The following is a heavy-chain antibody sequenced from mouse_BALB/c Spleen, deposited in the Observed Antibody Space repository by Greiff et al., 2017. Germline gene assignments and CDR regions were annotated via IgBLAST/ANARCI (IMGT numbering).Heavy chain of an antibody. V-gene: IGHV5-4*02. Sequence: EVQLQESGGGLVKPGGSLKLSCAASGFTFSDYYMYWVRQTPEKRLEWVATISDGGSYTYYPDSVKGRFTISRDNAKNNLYLQMSSLKSEDTAMYYCARSYYGNYEGAMDYWGQGTSVTVSS. CDR2: ISDGGSYT. CDR1: GFTFSDYY. J-gene: IGHJ4*01. CDR3: ARSYYGNYEGAMDY. D-gene: IGHD2-10*01.